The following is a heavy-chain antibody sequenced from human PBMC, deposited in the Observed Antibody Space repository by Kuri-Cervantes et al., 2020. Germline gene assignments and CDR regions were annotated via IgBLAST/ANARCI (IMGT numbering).Heavy chain of an antibody. J-gene: IGHJ6*02. CDR1: GGSFSGYY. V-gene: IGHV4-34*01. CDR2: INHSGST. D-gene: IGHD3-16*02. CDR3: ARDATNYDYVWGSYRTYGMDV. Sequence: SETLSLTCAVYGGSFSGYYWSWIRQPPGKGLEWIGEINHSGSTNYNPSLKSRVTISVDRSKNQFSLKLSSVTAADTAVYYCARDATNYDYVWGSYRTYGMDVWGQGTMVTVSS.